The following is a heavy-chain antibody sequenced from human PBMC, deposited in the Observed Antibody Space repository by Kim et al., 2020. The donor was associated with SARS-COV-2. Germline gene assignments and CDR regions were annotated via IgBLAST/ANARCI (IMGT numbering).Heavy chain of an antibody. CDR1: GFTFSSYS. J-gene: IGHJ4*02. CDR2: ISSSSSYI. Sequence: GGSLRLSCAASGFTFSSYSMNWVCQAPGKGLEWVSSISSSSSYIYYADSVKGRFTISRDNAKNSLYLQMNSLRAEDTAVYYCARDRGERWLQSADYWGQGNLVSVSS. CDR3: ARDRGERWLQSADY. V-gene: IGHV3-21*01. D-gene: IGHD3-16*01.